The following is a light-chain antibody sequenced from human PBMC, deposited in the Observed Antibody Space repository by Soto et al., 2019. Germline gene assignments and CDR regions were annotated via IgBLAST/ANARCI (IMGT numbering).Light chain of an antibody. CDR1: GNDVGGYTF. Sequence: QSVLTQPASVSGSPGQSISISCTGTGNDVGGYTFVSWYQQHPDKVPKLVIFDVNRRPSGVSDRFSGSKSVNAASLTISGLQAEDEADYYCCSYTATSNYVFGTGTKVTVL. J-gene: IGLJ1*01. CDR2: DVN. V-gene: IGLV2-14*03. CDR3: CSYTATSNYV.